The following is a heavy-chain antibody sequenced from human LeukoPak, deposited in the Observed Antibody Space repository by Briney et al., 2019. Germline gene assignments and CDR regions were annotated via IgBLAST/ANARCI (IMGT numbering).Heavy chain of an antibody. V-gene: IGHV4-4*07. CDR3: ARNPIQLDAFDI. D-gene: IGHD5-18*01. CDR1: GGSISSYY. J-gene: IGHJ3*02. Sequence: SETLSLTCTVSGGSISSYYWSWIRQPAGRGLEWIGRIYTSGSTNYNPSLKSRVTMSVDTSKNQFSLKLSSVTAADTAAYYCARNPIQLDAFDIWGQGTMVTVSS. CDR2: IYTSGST.